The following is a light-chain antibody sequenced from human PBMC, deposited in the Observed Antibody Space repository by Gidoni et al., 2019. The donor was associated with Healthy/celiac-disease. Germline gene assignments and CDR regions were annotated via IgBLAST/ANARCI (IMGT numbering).Light chain of an antibody. V-gene: IGKV1-39*01. Sequence: DIYLPQPPSSLSSSVGDRAPITCRASQSISSYLHCYQQKPGKAPKLLIYAAYRLQSGVPSSCSGRGSRKDFILTISSLQHDDFATYYCQQSYRTPRTFGGGTKVEIK. CDR3: QQSYRTPRT. CDR1: QSISSY. CDR2: AAY. J-gene: IGKJ4*01.